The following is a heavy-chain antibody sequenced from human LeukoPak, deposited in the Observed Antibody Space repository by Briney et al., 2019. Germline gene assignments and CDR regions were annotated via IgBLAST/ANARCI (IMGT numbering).Heavy chain of an antibody. CDR3: AKDGRSRDSSGYPAY. J-gene: IGHJ4*02. V-gene: IGHV3-30*18. Sequence: PGGSLRLSCAASGFTFSSYGMHWVRQAPGKGLEWVAVISYDGSNKYYADSVKGRFTISRDNSKHTLYLQMNSLRAEDTAVYYCAKDGRSRDSSGYPAYWGQGTLVTVSS. CDR1: GFTFSSYG. CDR2: ISYDGSNK. D-gene: IGHD3-22*01.